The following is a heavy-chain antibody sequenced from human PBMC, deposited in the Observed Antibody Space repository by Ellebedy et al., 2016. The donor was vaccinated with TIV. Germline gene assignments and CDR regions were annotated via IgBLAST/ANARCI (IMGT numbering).Heavy chain of an antibody. V-gene: IGHV4-59*08. CDR2: IYYSGST. CDR3: ARLQGN. D-gene: IGHD3-10*01. CDR1: GGSISSYY. J-gene: IGHJ4*02. Sequence: MPSETLSLTCTVSGGSISSYYWSWIRQPPGKGLEWIGYIYYSGSTNYNPSLKSRVTISVDTSKNQFSLKLSSVTAADTAVYYCARLQGNWGQGTLVTVSS.